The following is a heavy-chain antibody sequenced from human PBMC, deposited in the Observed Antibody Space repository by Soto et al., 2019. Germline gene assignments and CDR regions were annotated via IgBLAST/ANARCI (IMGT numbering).Heavy chain of an antibody. CDR2: INHSGST. V-gene: IGHV4-34*01. CDR1: GGSFSGYY. CDR3: ARLNAGTTYYYYGMDV. Sequence: PSETLSLTCAVYGGSFSGYYWSWIRQPPGKGLEWIGEINHSGSTNYNPSLKSRVTISVDTSKNQFSLKLSSVTAADTAVYYCARLNAGTTYYYYGMDVWGQGTTVT. J-gene: IGHJ6*02. D-gene: IGHD1-7*01.